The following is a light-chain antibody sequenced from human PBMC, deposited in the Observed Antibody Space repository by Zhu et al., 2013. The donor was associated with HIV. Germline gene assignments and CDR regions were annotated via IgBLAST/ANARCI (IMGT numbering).Light chain of an antibody. CDR2: EVN. CDR1: SSDVGAYNY. V-gene: IGLV2-14*01. J-gene: IGLJ2*01. Sequence: QSALTQPASVSGSLGQAITISCTGTSSDVGAYNYVSWYQQHPGKAPKLLIFEVNKRPSGVSNRFSASKSGTSASLAISGLRSEDEADYYCVAWDDSLSAWIFGGGTKLTVL. CDR3: VAWDDSLSAWI.